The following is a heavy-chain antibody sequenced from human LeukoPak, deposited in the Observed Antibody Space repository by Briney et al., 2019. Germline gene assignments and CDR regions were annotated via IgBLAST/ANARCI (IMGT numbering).Heavy chain of an antibody. V-gene: IGHV1-2*02. CDR1: GYTFTGYY. CDR2: INPNSGGT. Sequence: GASVKVSCKASGYTFTGYYMHWVRQAPGQGLEWMGWINPNSGGTNYAQKFQGRVTMTRDTSISTAYMELSRLRSDDTAVYYCARDSFFGSVGLFDPWGQGTLVTVSS. J-gene: IGHJ5*02. CDR3: ARDSFFGSVGLFDP. D-gene: IGHD4-23*01.